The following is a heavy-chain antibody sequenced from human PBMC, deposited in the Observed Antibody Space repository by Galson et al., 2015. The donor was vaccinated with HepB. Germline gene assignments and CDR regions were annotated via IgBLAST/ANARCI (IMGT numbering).Heavy chain of an antibody. V-gene: IGHV3-30*04. CDR1: GFTFSSYT. CDR2: ISYDGSNK. J-gene: IGHJ6*02. D-gene: IGHD3-3*01. CDR3: ATHINRYRDFWSGYHSTNYYYYGIDV. Sequence: SLRLSCAASGFTFSSYTMHWVRQAPGKGLEWVAVISYDGSNKYYADSVKGRFTISRDNSKNTLYLQMNSLRAEDTAVYYCATHINRYRDFWSGYHSTNYYYYGIDVCVQGTTVTVSS.